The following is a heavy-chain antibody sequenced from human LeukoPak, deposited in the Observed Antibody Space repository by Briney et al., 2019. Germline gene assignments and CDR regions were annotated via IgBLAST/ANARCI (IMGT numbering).Heavy chain of an antibody. J-gene: IGHJ3*02. Sequence: ASVKVSCKASGYTFTGYYMHWVRQAPGQGLEWMGWINPNSGGTNYAQKFQGWVTMTRDTSIRTAYMELSRLRSDDTAVYYCARGGLIAVAGSRDAFDIWGQGTMVTVSS. D-gene: IGHD6-19*01. V-gene: IGHV1-2*04. CDR3: ARGGLIAVAGSRDAFDI. CDR2: INPNSGGT. CDR1: GYTFTGYY.